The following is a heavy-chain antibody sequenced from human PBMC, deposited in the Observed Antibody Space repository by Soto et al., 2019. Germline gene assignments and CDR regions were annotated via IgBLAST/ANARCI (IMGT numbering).Heavy chain of an antibody. J-gene: IGHJ3*02. CDR3: AHPRGYGVFDAVDI. CDR2: ISKTGVST. D-gene: IGHD4-17*01. Sequence: LRLSCAASGFTFSTYAMNWVRQAPGKGLEWVSAISKTGVSTYYAESVRGRFTISRDNSINTLYLQMSGLRTEDTAVYYCAHPRGYGVFDAVDIWGQGTMVTVSS. CDR1: GFTFSTYA. V-gene: IGHV3-23*01.